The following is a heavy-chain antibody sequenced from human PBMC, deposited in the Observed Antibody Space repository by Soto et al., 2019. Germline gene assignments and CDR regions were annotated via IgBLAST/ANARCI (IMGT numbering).Heavy chain of an antibody. CDR1: GFSFKTYG. CDR2: ISGDGHTA. CDR3: AKAIYDTGVDDY. V-gene: IGHV3-30*18. J-gene: IGHJ4*02. Sequence: QVQVVESGGGVVQPGRSLRLSCVASGFSFKTYGMHWVRQAPGKSLEWVALISGDGHTAYYADSLKGRFTISRDNSKKMVYLQMNSLRPEDTALYYCAKAIYDTGVDDYWGQGTHVIVSS. D-gene: IGHD7-27*01.